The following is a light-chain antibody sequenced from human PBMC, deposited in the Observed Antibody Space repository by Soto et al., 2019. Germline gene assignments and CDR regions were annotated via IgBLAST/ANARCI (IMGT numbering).Light chain of an antibody. CDR3: QSYDSSLSGYNYV. CDR2: GNS. J-gene: IGLJ1*01. CDR1: SSNIGAGYD. Sequence: QSVLTQPPSASGAPGQRVTISCTGSSSNIGAGYDVHWYQQLPGTAPKLLIYGNSNRPSGVPDRFSGSKSGTSASLAITGLQAEDEADYYCQSYDSSLSGYNYVFGTGTKLTVL. V-gene: IGLV1-40*01.